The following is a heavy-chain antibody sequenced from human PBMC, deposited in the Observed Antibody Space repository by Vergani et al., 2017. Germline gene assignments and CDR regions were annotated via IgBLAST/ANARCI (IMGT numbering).Heavy chain of an antibody. Sequence: EVDLVESGGGLAQPGGSLRLSCEASGITFWKFGMHWVRQGPGKGLEWVSAISGGGVSTFYADSVRGRFAISRDNSKNTVYLQLNSLRAEDTAVYYCAKGRGYGGNSGNWYFDLWGRGTLVTVSS. D-gene: IGHD4-23*01. CDR1: GITFWKFG. CDR2: ISGGGVST. V-gene: IGHV3-23*04. J-gene: IGHJ2*01. CDR3: AKGRGYGGNSGNWYFDL.